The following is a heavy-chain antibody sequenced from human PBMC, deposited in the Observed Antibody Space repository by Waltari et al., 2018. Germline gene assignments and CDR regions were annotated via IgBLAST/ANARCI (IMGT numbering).Heavy chain of an antibody. V-gene: IGHV1-69*06. CDR1: GGPFSSYG. D-gene: IGHD1-26*01. J-gene: IGHJ4*02. CDR3: AREGGELLLDF. CDR2: IIPFFKTP. Sequence: QVQLVQSGAEVKTPGSSVKVSCQASGGPFSSYGISWVRQAPGQGLEWMGGIIPFFKTPKYAQKFQGRVTFTADISTSTAYLELSGLGSDDTAVYFCAREGGELLLDFWGQGTLVTVSS.